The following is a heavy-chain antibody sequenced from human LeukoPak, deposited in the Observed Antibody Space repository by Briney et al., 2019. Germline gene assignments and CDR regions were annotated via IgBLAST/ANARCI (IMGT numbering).Heavy chain of an antibody. V-gene: IGHV1-69*13. D-gene: IGHD6-19*01. CDR1: GGTFSSYA. CDR2: IIPIFSTA. Sequence: SVKVSCKASGGTFSSYAISWVRQAPGQGLEWMGGIIPIFSTANYAQKFQGRVTITADESTSTAYMELSSLRSEDTAVYYCAREGRYSSGWYYFDYWGQGTLVTVSS. CDR3: AREGRYSSGWYYFDY. J-gene: IGHJ4*02.